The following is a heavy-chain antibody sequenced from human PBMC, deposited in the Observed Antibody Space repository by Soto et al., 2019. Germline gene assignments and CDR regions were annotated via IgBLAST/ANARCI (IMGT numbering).Heavy chain of an antibody. J-gene: IGHJ4*02. CDR1: GGSISSYY. CDR3: AREMSAAHYFDY. CDR2: IYYSGST. D-gene: IGHD2-15*01. V-gene: IGHV4-59*12. Sequence: PSETLSLTCTVSGGSISSYYWSWIRQHPGKGLEWIGYIYYSGSTYYNPSLKSRVTISVDTSKNQFSLKLSSVTAADTAVYYCAREMSAAHYFDYWGQGTLVTVSS.